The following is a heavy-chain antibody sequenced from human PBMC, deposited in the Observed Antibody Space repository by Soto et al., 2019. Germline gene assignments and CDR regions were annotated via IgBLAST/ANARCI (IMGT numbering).Heavy chain of an antibody. CDR2: FDPEDGET. Sequence: ASVKVSCKVSGYTLTELSMHWVRQAPGKGLELMGGFDPEDGETIYAQKFQGRVTMTEGTSTDTAYMELSRLRSEDTAVYYCATDQTQGFDYWGQGTLVTVSS. CDR3: ATDQTQGFDY. J-gene: IGHJ4*02. CDR1: GYTLTELS. V-gene: IGHV1-24*01.